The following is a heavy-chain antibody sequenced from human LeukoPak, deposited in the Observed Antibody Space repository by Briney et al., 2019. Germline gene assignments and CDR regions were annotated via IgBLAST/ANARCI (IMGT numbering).Heavy chain of an antibody. Sequence: GASVKVSCKASGGTFSSYAISWVRQAPGQGLEWMGGIIPIFGTANYAQKLQGRVTMTTDTSTSTAYMELRSLRSDDTAVYYCARVWFGELLYPNYYYGMDVWGQGTTVTVSS. CDR2: IIPIFGTA. V-gene: IGHV1-69*05. D-gene: IGHD3-10*01. J-gene: IGHJ6*02. CDR3: ARVWFGELLYPNYYYGMDV. CDR1: GGTFSSYA.